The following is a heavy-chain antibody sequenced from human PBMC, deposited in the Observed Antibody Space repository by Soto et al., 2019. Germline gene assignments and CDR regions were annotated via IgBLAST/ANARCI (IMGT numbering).Heavy chain of an antibody. D-gene: IGHD3-9*01. V-gene: IGHV6-1*01. CDR3: ARGSWDDVTGHYYMDV. J-gene: IGHJ6*03. Sequence: QVHLQLSGPGLVKPSQTLSLTCAISGDSVSSNSAGWNWIRQTPSRGLEWLGRTYYRSKWYDNYAVSVKSRITINPDTSENLFSLQLNSVTPEDTAVYYCARGSWDDVTGHYYMDVWGKGTTVTVSS. CDR2: TYYRSKWYD. CDR1: GDSVSSNSAG.